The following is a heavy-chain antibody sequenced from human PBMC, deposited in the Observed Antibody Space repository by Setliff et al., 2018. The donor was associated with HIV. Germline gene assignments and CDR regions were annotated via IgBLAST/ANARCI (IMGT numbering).Heavy chain of an antibody. CDR2: VIPSFATA. CDR1: GGTFKNLA. Sequence: GASVKVSCKASGGTFKNLAISWVRQAPGQGLEWMGGVIPSFATANYAQKFQSRITITADELTSTVYMDLNSLKSEDSAVYYCANPHDGGAFDVWGQGTAVTVSS. D-gene: IGHD1-1*01. J-gene: IGHJ3*01. V-gene: IGHV1-69*13. CDR3: ANPHDGGAFDV.